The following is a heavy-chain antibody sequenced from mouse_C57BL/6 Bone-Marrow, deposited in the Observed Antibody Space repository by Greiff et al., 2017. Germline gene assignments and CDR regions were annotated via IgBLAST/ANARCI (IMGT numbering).Heavy chain of an antibody. V-gene: IGHV14-4*01. J-gene: IGHJ3*01. Sequence: VQLKQSGAELVRPGASVKLSCTASGFNIKDDYMHWVKQRPEQGLEWIGWIDPENGDTEYASKFQGKATITADTSSNTAYLQLSSLTSEDTAVYYCTGGVAWFAYWGQGTLVTVSA. CDR1: GFNIKDDY. CDR3: TGGVAWFAY. CDR2: IDPENGDT.